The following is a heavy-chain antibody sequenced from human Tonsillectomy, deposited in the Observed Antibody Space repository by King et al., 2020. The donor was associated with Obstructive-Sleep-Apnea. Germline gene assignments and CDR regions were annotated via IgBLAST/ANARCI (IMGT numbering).Heavy chain of an antibody. CDR1: GFTFDDSA. D-gene: IGHD3-22*01. Sequence: EVQLVESGGGLVQPGRSLRLSCAASGFTFDDSAMHWVRQAPGKGLEWVSGISWNSGTIGYADSVKGRFTISRDNAKNSLYLQMNSLRAEDTAWYYCAKDIGYYDSSGSYYYGMDVWGQGTTVTVSS. CDR3: AKDIGYYDSSGSYYYGMDV. CDR2: ISWNSGTI. V-gene: IGHV3-9*01. J-gene: IGHJ6*02.